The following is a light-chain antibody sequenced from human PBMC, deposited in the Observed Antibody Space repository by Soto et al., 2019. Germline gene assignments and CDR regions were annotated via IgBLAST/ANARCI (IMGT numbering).Light chain of an antibody. CDR3: AAWDDSLNGPV. CDR1: SSNIGNNA. CDR2: YDD. V-gene: IGLV1-36*01. Sequence: QSVLTQPPSVSEAPRQRVTISCSGSSSNIGNNAENWYQQLPGKAPKLLIYYDDLLPSGVSDRFSGSKSGTSASLAISGLQSEDEADYYCAAWDDSLNGPVFGGGTKVTVL. J-gene: IGLJ3*02.